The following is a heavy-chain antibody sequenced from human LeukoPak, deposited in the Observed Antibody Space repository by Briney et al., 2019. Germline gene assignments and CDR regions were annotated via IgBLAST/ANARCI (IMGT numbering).Heavy chain of an antibody. CDR1: GFTFSSYG. CDR2: ISYDGSNK. D-gene: IGHD3-10*01. Sequence: GRSLRLSCAASGFTFSSYGMHWVRQAPGKGLEWVAVISYDGSNKYYADSVKGRFTISRDNSKNTLYLQMNSLRADDTAVYYCARDSSMLRGPLVIYYFDFWGQGTLATVSS. CDR3: ARDSSMLRGPLVIYYFDF. J-gene: IGHJ4*02. V-gene: IGHV3-30*03.